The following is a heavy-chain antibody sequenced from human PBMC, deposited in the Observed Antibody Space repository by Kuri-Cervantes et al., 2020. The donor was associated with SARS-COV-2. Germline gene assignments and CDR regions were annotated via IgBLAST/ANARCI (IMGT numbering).Heavy chain of an antibody. Sequence: SQTLSLTCAVSGYSISSGYYWGWIRQPPGKGLEWIGSIYHSGSTYYNPSLKSRVTISVDTSKNQFSLKLSSVTAADTAVYYCARLVSSGWYAFDYWGQGTLVTSPQ. CDR2: IYHSGST. CDR1: GYSISSGYY. V-gene: IGHV4-38-2*01. J-gene: IGHJ4*02. CDR3: ARLVSSGWYAFDY. D-gene: IGHD6-19*01.